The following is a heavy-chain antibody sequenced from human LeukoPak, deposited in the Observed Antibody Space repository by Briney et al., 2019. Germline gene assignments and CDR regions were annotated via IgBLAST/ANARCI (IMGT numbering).Heavy chain of an antibody. CDR3: ARVPINGWYFDY. D-gene: IGHD6-19*01. CDR2: IKQDGSDR. CDR1: GFIFSDHW. J-gene: IGHJ4*02. Sequence: GGPLRLSCEASGFIFSDHWMSWVRQAPGKGLEWVANIKQDGSDRPYVNSVKGRFIISRDNRENLLYLQMNSLRGEDTAVYYCARVPINGWYFDYWGQGTLVTVSS. V-gene: IGHV3-7*01.